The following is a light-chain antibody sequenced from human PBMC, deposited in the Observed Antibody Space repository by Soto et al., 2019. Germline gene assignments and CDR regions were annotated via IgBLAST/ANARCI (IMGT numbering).Light chain of an antibody. Sequence: EVVTTQSPATLSVSPGERATLSCRASQGLGTNLAWYQQKPGQAPRLLIYGASTRATGIPDRFSGSGSGTDFTLTISRLEPEDSAVYYCQQYGSSGTFGQGTKVDI. CDR1: QGLGTN. CDR2: GAS. J-gene: IGKJ1*01. V-gene: IGKV3-20*01. CDR3: QQYGSSGT.